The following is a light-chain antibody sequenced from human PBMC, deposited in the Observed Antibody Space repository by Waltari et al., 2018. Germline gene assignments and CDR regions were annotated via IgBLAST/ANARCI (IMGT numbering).Light chain of an antibody. Sequence: QSALTQPRSVSGSPGQSVTISCTGTRNDLLIYNHVSWYQQHPGKAPKLIFCDVAMRPSGVPDRFSASNSGTTASLASSGLQAEDEADYHCCSYAGSYTVVFGGGTKLTVL. V-gene: IGLV2-11*01. J-gene: IGLJ2*01. CDR3: CSYAGSYTVV. CDR1: RNDLLIYNH. CDR2: DVA.